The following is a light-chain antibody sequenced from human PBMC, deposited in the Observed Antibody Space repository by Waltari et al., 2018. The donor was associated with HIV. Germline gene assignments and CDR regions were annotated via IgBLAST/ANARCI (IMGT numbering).Light chain of an antibody. Sequence: QSVLTQPPSVSAAPGHKVTVSCSGSGPNIGTTSVSWYQQLPGTAPKLLIYETNKRPSGIPDRFSGSKSGTSATLGITGLQTGDEADYYCGTWDNSLGGYIFGSGTKVTV. V-gene: IGLV1-51*02. CDR2: ETN. CDR3: GTWDNSLGGYI. CDR1: GPNIGTTS. J-gene: IGLJ1*01.